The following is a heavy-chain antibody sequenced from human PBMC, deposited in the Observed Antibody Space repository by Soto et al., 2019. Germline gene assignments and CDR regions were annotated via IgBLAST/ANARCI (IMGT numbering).Heavy chain of an antibody. Sequence: SETLSLTCTVSGGSISSDYWSWIRQPPGKGLEWIGYIYYSGSTNYNPSLKSRVTISVDTSKNQFSLKLSSVTAADTAVYYCARTTVTTRGYYYYYMDVWGKGTTVTVSS. CDR1: GGSISSDY. J-gene: IGHJ6*03. D-gene: IGHD4-17*01. CDR3: ARTTVTTRGYYYYYMDV. CDR2: IYYSGST. V-gene: IGHV4-59*01.